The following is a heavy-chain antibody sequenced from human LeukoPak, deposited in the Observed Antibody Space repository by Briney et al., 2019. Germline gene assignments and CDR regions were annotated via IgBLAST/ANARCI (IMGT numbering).Heavy chain of an antibody. Sequence: GGSLRLSCAASGFTFSSYWMSWVRQAPGKGQEWVANIKQDGSEKYYVDSVKGRFTISRDNAKNSLYLQMNSLRAEDTAVYYCARDVVVVAATHYYGMDVWGQGTTVTVSS. CDR2: IKQDGSEK. D-gene: IGHD2-15*01. CDR3: ARDVVVVAATHYYGMDV. CDR1: GFTFSSYW. J-gene: IGHJ6*02. V-gene: IGHV3-7*01.